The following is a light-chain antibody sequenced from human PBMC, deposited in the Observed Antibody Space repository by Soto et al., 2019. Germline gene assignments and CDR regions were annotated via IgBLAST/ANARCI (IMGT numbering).Light chain of an antibody. Sequence: QLVLTQSPSASASLGASVKLTCTLSSGHSNYAIAWHQQQPEKGPRYLMKLHRDGSHSKGDGIPNRFSGSSSGAERYLTSSSFQSEDEADYYCQTWGTGIVIFGGGTKLTVL. V-gene: IGLV4-69*01. CDR1: SGHSNYA. CDR3: QTWGTGIVI. J-gene: IGLJ2*01. CDR2: LHRDGSH.